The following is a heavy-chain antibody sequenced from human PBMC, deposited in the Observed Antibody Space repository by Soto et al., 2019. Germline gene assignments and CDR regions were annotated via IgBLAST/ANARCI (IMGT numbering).Heavy chain of an antibody. Sequence: GGSLRLSCAASGFTFSSYSMNWVRQAPGKGLEWVSFISSSSSTIYYAVSVKGRFTISRDNAKNSLYLQMNSLRDEDTVVYYCARIHKYLYSNYVRGMDVWGQGTTVTVSS. CDR3: ARIHKYLYSNYVRGMDV. V-gene: IGHV3-48*02. CDR2: ISSSSSTI. D-gene: IGHD4-4*01. CDR1: GFTFSSYS. J-gene: IGHJ6*02.